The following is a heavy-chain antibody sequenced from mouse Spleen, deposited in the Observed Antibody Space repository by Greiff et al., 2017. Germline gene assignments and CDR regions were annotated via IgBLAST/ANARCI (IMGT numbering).Heavy chain of an antibody. V-gene: IGHV1-64*01. J-gene: IGHJ3*01. Sequence: VQLQQSGAELVKPGASVKLSCKASGYTFTSYWMHWVKQRPGQGLEWIGMIHPNSGSTNYNEKFKSKATLTVDKSSSTAYMQLSSLTSEDSAVYYCAREGRSPFAYWGQGTLVTVSA. CDR1: GYTFTSYW. CDR3: AREGRSPFAY. CDR2: IHPNSGST.